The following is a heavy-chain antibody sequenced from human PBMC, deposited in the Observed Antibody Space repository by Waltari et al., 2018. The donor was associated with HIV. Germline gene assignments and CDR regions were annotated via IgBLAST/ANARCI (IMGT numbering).Heavy chain of an antibody. CDR1: GFPFSSSG. CDR2: IWYDGSNK. CDR3: ARDNAVVVAADYYYYGMDV. D-gene: IGHD2-15*01. V-gene: IGHV3-33*01. Sequence: QVQLVESGGGVVQPGRSLRLSCAASGFPFSSSGMHWVRQAPGKGLEWVAVIWYDGSNKYYADSVKGRFTISRDNSKNTLYLQMNSLRAEDTAVYYCARDNAVVVAADYYYYGMDVWGQGTTVTVSS. J-gene: IGHJ6*02.